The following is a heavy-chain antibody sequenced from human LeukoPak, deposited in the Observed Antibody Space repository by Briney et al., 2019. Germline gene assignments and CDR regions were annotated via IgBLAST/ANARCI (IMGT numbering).Heavy chain of an antibody. Sequence: GGSLRLSCAASGFTFSSYWMSWVRQAPGKGLEWVANIKQDGSEKYYVDSVKGRFTISRDNAKNSLYLQMNSLRAEDTAVYYCAKGVGATGATVFDYWGQGTLVTVSS. V-gene: IGHV3-7*01. CDR1: GFTFSSYW. J-gene: IGHJ4*02. CDR3: AKGVGATGATVFDY. CDR2: IKQDGSEK. D-gene: IGHD1-26*01.